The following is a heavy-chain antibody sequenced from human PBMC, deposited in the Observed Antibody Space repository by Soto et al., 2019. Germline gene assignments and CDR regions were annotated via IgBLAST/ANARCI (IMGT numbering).Heavy chain of an antibody. J-gene: IGHJ3*02. V-gene: IGHV3-30*18. Sequence: QVQLVESGGGVVQPGRSLRLSCAASGFTLSSYGMQWVRQAPGKGLEWVAATSHDGSNKYYADSVKGRFTISRDNSKNTLEMEMNSLRVEYTAVYYCAKNLYSSSWEDAFDIWGQGTMVTVSS. D-gene: IGHD6-13*01. CDR2: TSHDGSNK. CDR3: AKNLYSSSWEDAFDI. CDR1: GFTLSSYG.